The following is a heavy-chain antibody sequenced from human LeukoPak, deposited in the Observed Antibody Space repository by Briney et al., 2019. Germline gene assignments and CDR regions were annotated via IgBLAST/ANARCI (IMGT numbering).Heavy chain of an antibody. D-gene: IGHD4-23*01. CDR1: GYTFTSYA. CDR2: INTNTGNP. CDR3: ARVMGGGGIPGDAFDI. J-gene: IGHJ3*02. V-gene: IGHV7-4-1*02. Sequence: ASVKVSCKASGYTFTSYAMNWVRQAPGQGLEWMGWINTNTGNPTYAQGFTGRFVFSLDTSVSTAYLQISSLKAEDTAVYYCARVMGGGGIPGDAFDIWGQGTMVTVSS.